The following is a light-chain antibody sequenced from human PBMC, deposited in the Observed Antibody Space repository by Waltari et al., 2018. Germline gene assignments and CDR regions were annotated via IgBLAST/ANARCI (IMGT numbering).Light chain of an antibody. CDR3: QHYVRLPAT. Sequence: EIVLTQSPGSLSSSTGERVTLSCRASQSVSRALAWYQQKPGQAPRLLIFGASNRATGIPDRFSGSGSETDFSLTISRLEPEDCAVYYCQHYVRLPATFGRGTKVEIK. J-gene: IGKJ1*01. CDR2: GAS. CDR1: QSVSRA. V-gene: IGKV3-20*01.